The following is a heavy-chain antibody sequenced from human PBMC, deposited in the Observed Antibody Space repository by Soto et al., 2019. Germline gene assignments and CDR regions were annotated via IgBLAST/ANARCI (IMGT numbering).Heavy chain of an antibody. J-gene: IGHJ6*02. D-gene: IGHD2-15*01. Sequence: PGGSLRLSCAASGFTFSSYWMHWVRQAPGKGLVWVSRINSDGSSTSYADSVKGRFTISRDNAKNTLYLQMNSLRAEDTAVYYCVRPGYCSGGSCYSGGTAGLKYYYGMDVWGQGTTVTVSS. CDR2: INSDGSST. CDR3: VRPGYCSGGSCYSGGTAGLKYYYGMDV. V-gene: IGHV3-74*01. CDR1: GFTFSSYW.